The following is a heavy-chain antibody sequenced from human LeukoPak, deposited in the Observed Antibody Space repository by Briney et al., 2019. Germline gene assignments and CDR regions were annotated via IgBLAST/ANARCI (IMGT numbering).Heavy chain of an antibody. J-gene: IGHJ4*02. CDR1: GFSFSDYG. CDR3: AKHYYGSGSQKYYFDY. Sequence: GGSLRLSCAASGFSFSDYGMHWVRQAPGKGLEWVAMVRNDGGDKYYADSVRGRFTISRDNSKNTLYLQMNSLRPEDTAVYYCAKHYYGSGSQKYYFDYWGQGTLVTVSS. D-gene: IGHD3-10*01. V-gene: IGHV3-30*02. CDR2: VRNDGGDK.